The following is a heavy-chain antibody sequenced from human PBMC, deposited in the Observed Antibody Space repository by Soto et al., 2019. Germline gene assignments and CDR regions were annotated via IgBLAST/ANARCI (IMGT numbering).Heavy chain of an antibody. CDR1: GASITGSSY. CDR3: ARGMTPPGAPAWYYFDS. D-gene: IGHD2-8*02. J-gene: IGHJ4*02. Sequence: PSETLSLTCTVSGASITGSSYWSWIRQRAGKGLEWIGRFSLSGTTDYNPSLRSRVTMSADVSKSQFSLRLTSVTAADTALYYCARGMTPPGAPAWYYFDSWGQGTLVTVSS. V-gene: IGHV4-4*07. CDR2: FSLSGTT.